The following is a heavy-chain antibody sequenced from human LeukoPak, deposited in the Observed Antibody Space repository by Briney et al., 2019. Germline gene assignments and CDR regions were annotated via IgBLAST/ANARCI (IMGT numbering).Heavy chain of an antibody. Sequence: GGSLRLSCAASGFTFSSYSMNWVRQAPGKGLEWVANVKPDGSEEYYVDSVKGRFTISRDNAKTSVYLQMNSLRAEDTAIYYCARTTTVTTPFDYWGQGTLVTVSS. CDR3: ARTTTVTTPFDY. J-gene: IGHJ4*02. V-gene: IGHV3-7*01. CDR2: VKPDGSEE. CDR1: GFTFSSYS. D-gene: IGHD4-17*01.